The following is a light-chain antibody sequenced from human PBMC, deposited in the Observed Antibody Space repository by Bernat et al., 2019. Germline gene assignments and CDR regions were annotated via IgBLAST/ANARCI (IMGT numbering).Light chain of an antibody. V-gene: IGLV1-44*01. J-gene: IGLJ1*01. CDR2: SNN. CDR1: SSNIGSNP. CDR3: VAWDADLTTYV. Sequence: QSVLTQPPSASGTPGQRVTISCSGSSSNIGSNPIVWYQQLPGTAPKLLIYSNNQRPSGVPDRFSGSKSGTSASLALSGLQSEDEADYYCVAWDADLTTYVFGTGNKVTVL.